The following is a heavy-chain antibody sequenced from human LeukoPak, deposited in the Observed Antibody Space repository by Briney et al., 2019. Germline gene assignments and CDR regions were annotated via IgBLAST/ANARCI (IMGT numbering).Heavy chain of an antibody. D-gene: IGHD6-19*01. Sequence: PGGSLRLSCAAPGFTFSSYAMNWVRQAPGKRLEWLSYISSIGVTKYYADSVKGRFTISRDNAKSSVYLQMNKLRADDTALYYCARDRDSGWLFYYGMDVWGQGATVTVSS. CDR1: GFTFSSYA. J-gene: IGHJ6*02. CDR2: ISSIGVTK. V-gene: IGHV3-48*03. CDR3: ARDRDSGWLFYYGMDV.